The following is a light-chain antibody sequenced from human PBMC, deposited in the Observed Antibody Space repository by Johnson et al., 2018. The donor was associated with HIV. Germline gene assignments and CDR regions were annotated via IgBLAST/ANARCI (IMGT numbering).Light chain of an antibody. CDR2: ENN. CDR3: GTWDSGLSAGGV. Sequence: QSVLTHPPSVSAAPGQKVTISCSGSSSNIGNNYVSWYQQLPGTAPKLLIYENNKRPSGIPDRFSGSKSGTSATLGITGLQTGDEADYYCGTWDSGLSAGGVFGTGTKVTVL. CDR1: SSNIGNNY. V-gene: IGLV1-51*02. J-gene: IGLJ1*01.